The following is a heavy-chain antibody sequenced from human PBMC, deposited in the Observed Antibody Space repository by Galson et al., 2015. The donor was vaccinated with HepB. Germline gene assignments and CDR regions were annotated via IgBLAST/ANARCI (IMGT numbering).Heavy chain of an antibody. Sequence: SLRLSCAASGFTVSSNYMSWVRQAPGKGLEWVSVIYSGGSAYYADSGKGRFTISRDNSKNTLYLQMNSLRAEDTAVYYCARGRHYYDSAGAFDIWGQGTMVTVSS. V-gene: IGHV3-53*05. CDR3: ARGRHYYDSAGAFDI. D-gene: IGHD3-10*01. J-gene: IGHJ3*02. CDR2: IYSGGSA. CDR1: GFTVSSNY.